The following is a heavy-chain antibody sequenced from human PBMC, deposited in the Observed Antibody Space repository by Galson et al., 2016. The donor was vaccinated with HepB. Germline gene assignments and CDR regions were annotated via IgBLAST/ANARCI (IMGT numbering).Heavy chain of an antibody. D-gene: IGHD2-21*01. CDR3: ARSCVDIHVGVLDY. CDR1: GFTFSTYS. Sequence: SLRLSCAASGFTFSTYSMNWVRQAPGKGLEWVSYISSSSSLIYYADSVKGRFTISRDNAKNSLYLQMNSLRDEDTAVYYCARSCVDIHVGVLDYWGQGTLVTVSS. J-gene: IGHJ4*02. CDR2: ISSSSSLI. V-gene: IGHV3-48*02.